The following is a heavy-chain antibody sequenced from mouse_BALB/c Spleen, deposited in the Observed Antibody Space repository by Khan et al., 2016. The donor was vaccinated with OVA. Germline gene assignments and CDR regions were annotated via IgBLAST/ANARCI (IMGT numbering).Heavy chain of an antibody. CDR2: ISYSGNT. J-gene: IGHJ2*01. V-gene: IGHV3-2*02. Sequence: EVQLQESGPGLVKPSQSLSLTCTVTGYSITRDYAWNWIRQFPENKLEWMGYISYSGNTKYNPSLKSRISITRDTSKNQFFLQLNFVTIEDTATYYCARIQGGDFDYWGQGTTLTVSS. D-gene: IGHD3-2*02. CDR1: GYSITRDYA. CDR3: ARIQGGDFDY.